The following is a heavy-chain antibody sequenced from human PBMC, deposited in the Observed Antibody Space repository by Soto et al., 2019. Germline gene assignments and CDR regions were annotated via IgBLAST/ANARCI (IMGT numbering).Heavy chain of an antibody. CDR1: GGAISSGDYY. V-gene: IGHV4-30-4*01. Sequence: SETLSLTCTVSGGAISSGDYYWSWIRQPPGKGLEWIGYIYYSGSTYYNPSLKSRITISVDTSKNQFSLKLSSMTAADTAVYYCARVVYSSSKRFLARWFDPWGQGTLVTV. D-gene: IGHD6-6*01. J-gene: IGHJ5*02. CDR3: ARVVYSSSKRFLARWFDP. CDR2: IYYSGST.